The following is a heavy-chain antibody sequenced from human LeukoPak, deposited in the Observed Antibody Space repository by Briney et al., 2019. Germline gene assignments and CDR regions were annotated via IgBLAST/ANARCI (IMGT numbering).Heavy chain of an antibody. CDR1: GGSFSGYY. CDR3: ASQDYDILTGLTPA. J-gene: IGHJ5*02. CDR2: INHSGST. V-gene: IGHV4-34*01. Sequence: KTSETLSLTCAVYGGSFSGYYWSWIRHPPGKGLEWLGEINHSGSTNYNPSLKSRVTISVDTSKNQFSLKLSSVTAADTAVYYCASQDYDILTGLTPAWGQGTLVTVSS. D-gene: IGHD3-9*01.